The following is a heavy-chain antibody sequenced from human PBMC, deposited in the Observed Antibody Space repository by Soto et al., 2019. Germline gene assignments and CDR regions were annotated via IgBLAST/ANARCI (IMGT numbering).Heavy chain of an antibody. CDR2: ISGNGGTT. Sequence: EVQLLESGGGLVQPGGSLRLSCAASGFTFSSYAMSWVRQAPGKGLEWVSTISGNGGTTYYADSVKGRFTISRDNSKNTLYLQMNSLRAEDTAVYYCAKDARATYGVDVWGQGTTVTVSS. CDR1: GFTFSSYA. V-gene: IGHV3-23*01. J-gene: IGHJ6*02. CDR3: AKDARATYGVDV.